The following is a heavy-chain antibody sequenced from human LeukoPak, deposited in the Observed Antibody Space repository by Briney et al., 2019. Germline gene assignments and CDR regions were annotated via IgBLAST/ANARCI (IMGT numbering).Heavy chain of an antibody. Sequence: SETLSLTCTVSGGSISSSSYYWGWIRQPPGKGLEWIGSIYYSGSTNYNPSLKSRVTISVDTSKNQFSLKLSSVTAADTAVYYCARDRGPENYWGQGTLVTVSS. J-gene: IGHJ4*02. CDR1: GGSISSSSYY. CDR3: ARDRGPENY. CDR2: IYYSGST. V-gene: IGHV4-39*07. D-gene: IGHD5-12*01.